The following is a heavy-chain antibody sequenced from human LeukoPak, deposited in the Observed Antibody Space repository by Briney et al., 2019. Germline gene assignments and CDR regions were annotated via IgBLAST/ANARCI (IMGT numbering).Heavy chain of an antibody. CDR3: ARVSRLYSSSWYDDAFDY. V-gene: IGHV4-31*03. CDR1: GGSISSGGYY. D-gene: IGHD6-13*01. Sequence: SETLSLTCTVSGGSISSGGYYWSWIRQHPGKGLEWIGYIYYSGSTYYNPSLKSRVTISVDTSKNQFSLKLSSVTAADTAVYYCARVSRLYSSSWYDDAFDYWGQGTLVTVSS. J-gene: IGHJ4*02. CDR2: IYYSGST.